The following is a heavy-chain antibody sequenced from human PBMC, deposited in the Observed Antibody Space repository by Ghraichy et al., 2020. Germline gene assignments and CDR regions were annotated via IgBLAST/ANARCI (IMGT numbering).Heavy chain of an antibody. D-gene: IGHD1-26*01. J-gene: IGHJ4*02. V-gene: IGHV3-48*01. CDR2: ISSSSSTI. CDR1: GFTFSSYS. CDR3: ARIQASVSGSYSPLDY. Sequence: GESLNISCAASGFTFSSYSMNWVRQAPGKGLEWVSYISSSSSTIYYADSVKGRFTISRDNAKNSLYLQMNSLRAEDTAVYYCARIQASVSGSYSPLDYWGQGTLVTVSS.